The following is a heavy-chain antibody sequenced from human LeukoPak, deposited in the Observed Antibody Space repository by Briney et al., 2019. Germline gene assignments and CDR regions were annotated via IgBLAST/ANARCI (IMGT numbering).Heavy chain of an antibody. V-gene: IGHV1-69*01. Sequence: SVKVSCKASGGTFSSYAISWVRQAPGQGLEWKGGIIPIFGTANYAQKFQGRVTITADESTSTAYMELSSLRSEDTAVYYCARGDCGGDCWTLYYYYGMDVWGQGTTVTVSS. CDR1: GGTFSSYA. J-gene: IGHJ6*02. CDR2: IIPIFGTA. D-gene: IGHD2-21*02. CDR3: ARGDCGGDCWTLYYYYGMDV.